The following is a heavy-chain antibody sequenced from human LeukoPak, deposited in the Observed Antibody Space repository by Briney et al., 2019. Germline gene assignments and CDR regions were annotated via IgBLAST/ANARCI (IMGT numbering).Heavy chain of an antibody. V-gene: IGHV3-30-3*01. Sequence: GGSLRLSCAASGFTFSGYPIHWVCQAPGKGLEWVAVISYDGSNKYYADSVKGRFTISRDNSKNTLYLQMNSLRAEDTAVYYCARDGRAYSSSWYYVYWGQGTLVTVSS. CDR2: ISYDGSNK. CDR1: GFTFSGYP. CDR3: ARDGRAYSSSWYYVY. D-gene: IGHD6-13*01. J-gene: IGHJ4*02.